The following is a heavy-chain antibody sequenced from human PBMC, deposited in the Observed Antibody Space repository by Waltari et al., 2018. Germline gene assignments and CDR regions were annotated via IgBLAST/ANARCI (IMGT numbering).Heavy chain of an antibody. J-gene: IGHJ4*02. CDR3: ARGTLFNYDLWSGYYTSTYFDY. D-gene: IGHD3-3*01. CDR2: IYYSGST. V-gene: IGHV4-59*01. CDR1: GGSISRSY. Sequence: QVQLQESGPGLVKPSETLSLTCTVSGGSISRSYWSWIRQPPGKGMGWIGCIYYSGSTNYNPTLKSRVTISVYTSKNQFSLKLSSVTAADTAVYDCARGTLFNYDLWSGYYTSTYFDYWGQGTLVTVSS.